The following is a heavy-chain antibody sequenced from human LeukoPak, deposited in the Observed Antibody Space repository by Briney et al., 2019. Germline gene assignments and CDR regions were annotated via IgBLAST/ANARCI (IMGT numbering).Heavy chain of an antibody. J-gene: IGHJ1*01. V-gene: IGHV3-43*02. D-gene: IGHD3-22*01. Sequence: GGSLRLSCAASGFTFDDYAMHWVRQAPGKGLERVSLISGDGRSTYFADSVKGRFTISRDNSKNSLYLQMNSLRTEDTALYYCAKVYRYYDSSCQHWGQGTLVTVSS. CDR1: GFTFDDYA. CDR2: ISGDGRST. CDR3: AKVYRYYDSSCQH.